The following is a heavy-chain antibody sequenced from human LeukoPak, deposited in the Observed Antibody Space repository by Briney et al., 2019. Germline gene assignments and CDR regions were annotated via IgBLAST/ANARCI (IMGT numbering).Heavy chain of an antibody. CDR2: MNPNSGNT. CDR1: GGTFSSYA. J-gene: IGHJ3*02. D-gene: IGHD2-2*02. CDR3: ARSTVYCSGANCHNAFDI. Sequence: EASVKVSCKASGGTFSSYAISWVRQATGQGLEWMGWMNPNSGNTGYAQKFQGRVTMTRSTSISTAYMELSSLRSDDTAVYYCARSTVYCSGANCHNAFDIWGQGTMVTVSS. V-gene: IGHV1-8*02.